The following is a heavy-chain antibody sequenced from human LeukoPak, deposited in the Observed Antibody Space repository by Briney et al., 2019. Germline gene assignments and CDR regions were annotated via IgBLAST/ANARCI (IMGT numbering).Heavy chain of an antibody. CDR2: LSGSGGSA. CDR1: GLTFSNYA. J-gene: IGHJ2*01. V-gene: IGHV3-23*01. Sequence: GGSLRLSCAASGLTFSNYAMNWVRQAPGKGLEWVSVLSGSGGSAYYADSVKGRFTISRDNSKNTLYLQMNSLRAEDTAVYYCAKDPAGYYDSRGYYRSYWYFDLWGRGTLVTVSS. D-gene: IGHD3-22*01. CDR3: AKDPAGYYDSRGYYRSYWYFDL.